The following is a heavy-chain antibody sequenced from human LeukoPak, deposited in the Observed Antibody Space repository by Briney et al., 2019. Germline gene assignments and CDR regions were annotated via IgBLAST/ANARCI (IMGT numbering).Heavy chain of an antibody. V-gene: IGHV4-59*08. CDR3: ARHHKLGELYFDY. J-gene: IGHJ4*02. CDR2: IYYSGST. CDR1: GGSISSYY. D-gene: IGHD3-10*01. Sequence: SETLSLTCTVSGGSISSYYWTWIRQPPGKGLEWIGNIYYSGSTNYNPSLKSRVTISVDTSKNQFSLKLSSVTAADTAVYYCARHHKLGELYFDYWGQGTLVTVSS.